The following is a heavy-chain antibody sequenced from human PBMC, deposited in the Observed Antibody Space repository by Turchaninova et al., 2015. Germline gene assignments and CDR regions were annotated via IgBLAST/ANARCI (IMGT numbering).Heavy chain of an antibody. CDR1: GGHVRCHY. CDR2: IYFSVTT. V-gene: IGHV4-59*08. D-gene: IGHD3-16*01. J-gene: IGHJ6*03. Sequence: QVQLQESGPGRVKPPETLSLTCTVSGGHVRCHYWSWRRQPPGKGLGWIGYIYFSVTTKYNPSLTSRVTISVDTSENQFSLKLSSVTTADTAHYYCAKLGRASFLGYWYIDVWGKGTTVTVSS. CDR3: AKLGRASFLGYWYIDV.